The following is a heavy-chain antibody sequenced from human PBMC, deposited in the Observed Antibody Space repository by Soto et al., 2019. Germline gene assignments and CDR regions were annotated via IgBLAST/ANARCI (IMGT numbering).Heavy chain of an antibody. D-gene: IGHD6-6*01. J-gene: IGHJ3*02. CDR3: AKTLSSIAARDAFDI. V-gene: IGHV5-51*01. Sequence: ESLKISCKGSGYSFTSYWIGWVRQMPGKGLEWMGIIYPGDSDTRYSPSFQGQVTISADKSISTAYLQWSSLKASDTAMYYCAKTLSSIAARDAFDIWGQGTMVTVSS. CDR2: IYPGDSDT. CDR1: GYSFTSYW.